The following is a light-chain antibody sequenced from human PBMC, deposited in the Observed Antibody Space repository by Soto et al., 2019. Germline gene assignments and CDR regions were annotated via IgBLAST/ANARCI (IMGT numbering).Light chain of an antibody. J-gene: IGKJ1*01. V-gene: IGKV4-1*01. CDR2: WAA. CDR1: QSVLSSSNNQSY. CDR3: QQYYSTPQT. Sequence: DIVVTQSPDSLAVSLGERATINCESSQSVLSSSNNQSYLAWYQQKPGQPPKLLIYWAATRESGVPDRFSGSGSETDFTLTISTLQAEDVAVYYCQQYYSTPQTFGQGTKVEIK.